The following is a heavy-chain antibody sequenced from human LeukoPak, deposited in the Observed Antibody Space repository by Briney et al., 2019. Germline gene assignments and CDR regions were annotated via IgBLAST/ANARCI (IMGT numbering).Heavy chain of an antibody. V-gene: IGHV3-23*01. CDR2: ISDSGDST. D-gene: IGHD2-8*02. CDR1: GFTFSSYT. Sequence: GGSLRLSCAASGFTFSSYTMSWVRQAPGKGPEWVSSISDSGDSTYYADSVKGRFTISRDNSKNTLYLQMNSLTTEDTAVYYCTTGIDIIQVDQQVPFDYWGQGVMVTVSS. CDR3: TTGIDIIQVDQQVPFDY. J-gene: IGHJ4*02.